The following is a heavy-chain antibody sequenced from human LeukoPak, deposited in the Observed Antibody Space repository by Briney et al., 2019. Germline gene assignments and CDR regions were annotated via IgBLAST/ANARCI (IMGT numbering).Heavy chain of an antibody. V-gene: IGHV3-21*01. J-gene: IGHJ4*02. CDR2: ISSTGSYI. D-gene: IGHD6-19*01. Sequence: GGSLRLSCAASGITFSSHTMNWVRQAPGKGLEWVSSISSTGSYIYYADSVKGRFTISRDNAKNSLYLQMNSLRAEDTAVYYSARVWYSSGWYYDYWGQGTLVTVSS. CDR3: ARVWYSSGWYYDY. CDR1: GITFSSHT.